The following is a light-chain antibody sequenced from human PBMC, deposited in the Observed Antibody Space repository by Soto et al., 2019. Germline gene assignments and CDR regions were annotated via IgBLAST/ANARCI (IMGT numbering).Light chain of an antibody. CDR1: QTISRSY. V-gene: IGKV3-20*01. CDR3: HQYGYSPWT. Sequence: EIVLTQSPDTLSLSPGERATLSCRASQTISRSYLAWYKQKPGQAPRLLIYSASSRATGVPDRFSGSGSGTDFTLTISRLEPEDFAVYYCHQYGYSPWTFGQGTEVEIK. J-gene: IGKJ1*01. CDR2: SAS.